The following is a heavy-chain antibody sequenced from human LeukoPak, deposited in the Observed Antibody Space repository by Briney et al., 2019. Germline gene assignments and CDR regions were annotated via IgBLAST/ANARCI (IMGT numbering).Heavy chain of an antibody. CDR2: ISGSGSST. J-gene: IGHJ4*02. CDR3: ARDGETARTADY. CDR1: GFTFSSYA. V-gene: IGHV3-23*01. Sequence: GGSLRLSCAASGFTFSSYAMIWVRQIPGKGLEGLEWVSSISGSGSSTYYADSVKGRFTVSRDNSKNTLYLQTDSLRAEDTAAYYCARDGETARTADYWGQGTLVTVSS. D-gene: IGHD1/OR15-1a*01.